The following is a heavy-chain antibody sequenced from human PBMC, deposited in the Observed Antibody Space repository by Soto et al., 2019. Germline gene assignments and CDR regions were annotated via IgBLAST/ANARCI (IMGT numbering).Heavy chain of an antibody. J-gene: IGHJ4*02. D-gene: IGHD3-9*01. V-gene: IGHV3-33*01. Sequence: QVQLVESGGGVVQPGRSLRISCEASGFTFSSYGMHWVRQAPGKGLEWVAVIWYDGSNKYYADSVKGRFTISRDNSKNTLYLQMNSLRAEDTAVYYCARGGYYDILTSYFDYWGQGTLVTVSS. CDR3: ARGGYYDILTSYFDY. CDR1: GFTFSSYG. CDR2: IWYDGSNK.